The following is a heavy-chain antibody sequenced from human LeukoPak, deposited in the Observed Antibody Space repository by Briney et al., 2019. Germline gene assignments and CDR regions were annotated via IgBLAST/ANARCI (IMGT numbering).Heavy chain of an antibody. CDR3: SRDREQLHYYGLDV. V-gene: IGHV3-33*01. Sequence: GGSLRLSCAASGFNFYNYGMHWVRQAPGKGLEWVAVIRYDGSNKYFADSVEGRFTISRDNSENTLYLQMNSLRAEDTAVYYCSRDREQLHYYGLDVWGQGTTVTVSS. CDR2: IRYDGSNK. CDR1: GFNFYNYG. J-gene: IGHJ6*02. D-gene: IGHD6-6*01.